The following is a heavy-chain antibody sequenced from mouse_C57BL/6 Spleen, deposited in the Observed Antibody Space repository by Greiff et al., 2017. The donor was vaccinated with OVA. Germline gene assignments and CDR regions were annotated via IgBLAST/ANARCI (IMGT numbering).Heavy chain of an antibody. CDR2: ISYSGST. CDR3: ARRDYYGSSYAMDY. J-gene: IGHJ4*01. D-gene: IGHD1-1*01. Sequence: DVMLVESGPGMVKPSQSLSLTCTVTGYSITSGYDWHWIRHFPGNKLEWMGYISYSGSTNYNPSLKSRISITHDTSKNHFFLKLNSVTTEDTATYYCARRDYYGSSYAMDYWGQGTSVTVSS. CDR1: GYSITSGYD. V-gene: IGHV3-1*01.